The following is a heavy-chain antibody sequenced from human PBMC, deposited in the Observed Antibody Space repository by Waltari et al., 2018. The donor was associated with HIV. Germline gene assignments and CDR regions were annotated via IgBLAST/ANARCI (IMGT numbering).Heavy chain of an antibody. D-gene: IGHD2-8*01. J-gene: IGHJ4*02. V-gene: IGHV3-48*02. CDR3: ARWYCTNNSCRGLDY. CDR2: ISSSSDNI. Sequence: EVQLVESGGGLVQPGGSRRLSCAASGFTFSSPSMIWCRQGPGKGLELIAYISSSSDNIYYADSVKGRFTISRDQGKNSVFLQMNSLRDEDTAVYHCARWYCTNNSCRGLDYWGQGTPVTVSS. CDR1: GFTFSSPS.